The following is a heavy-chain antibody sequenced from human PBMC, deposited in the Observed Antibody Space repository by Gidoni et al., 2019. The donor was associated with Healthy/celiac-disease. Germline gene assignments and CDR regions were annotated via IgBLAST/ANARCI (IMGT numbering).Heavy chain of an antibody. V-gene: IGHV1-58*01. CDR1: GFTFTSSA. CDR3: AADPRWYYDSSGYPPAGVSFDY. Sequence: QMQLVQSGPEGKKPGTSVKVSCKASGFTFTSSAVQWVRQARGQRLEWIGWIVVGSGNTNYAQKFQERVTITRDMSTSTAYMELSSLRSEDTAVYYCAADPRWYYDSSGYPPAGVSFDYWGQGTLVTVSS. J-gene: IGHJ4*02. D-gene: IGHD3-22*01. CDR2: IVVGSGNT.